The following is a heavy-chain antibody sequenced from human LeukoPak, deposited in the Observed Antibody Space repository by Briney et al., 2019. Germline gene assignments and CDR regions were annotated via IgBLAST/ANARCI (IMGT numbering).Heavy chain of an antibody. J-gene: IGHJ5*02. V-gene: IGHV1-24*01. D-gene: IGHD3-10*01. CDR3: ATLLWFGELFGWFDP. CDR2: FDPEDGET. Sequence: GASVKVSCKVSGYTLTELSMHWVRHAPGKGLEWMVGFDPEDGETIYAQKFQGRVTMTEDTSTDTAHMELSSLRSEDTAVYYCATLLWFGELFGWFDPWGQGTLVTVSS. CDR1: GYTLTELS.